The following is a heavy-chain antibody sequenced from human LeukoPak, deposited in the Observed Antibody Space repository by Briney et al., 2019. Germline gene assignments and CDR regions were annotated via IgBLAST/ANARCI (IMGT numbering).Heavy chain of an antibody. CDR1: GFTFSSYW. CDR3: ARGYSYGYNDAFDI. D-gene: IGHD5-18*01. Sequence: PGGSLRLSCAASGFTFSSYWMSWVRQAPGKGLEWVANIKQDGSEKYYVDSVKGRFTISRDNAKNSLYLQMNSLRAEDTAVYYCARGYSYGYNDAFDIWGQGTMVTVSS. V-gene: IGHV3-7*01. CDR2: IKQDGSEK. J-gene: IGHJ3*02.